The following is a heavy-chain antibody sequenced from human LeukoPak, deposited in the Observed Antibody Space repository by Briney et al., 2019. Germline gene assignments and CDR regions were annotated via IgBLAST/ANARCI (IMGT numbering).Heavy chain of an antibody. Sequence: PGGSLRLSCAASGFTFSSYVMSWVRQAPGKGLEWVSAISGTGGSTYYADSVKGRFTISRDNSKNTLSLQMNSLRADDTAVYYCAKGGPRGYSYGYLDYWGQGTLVTVSS. CDR1: GFTFSSYV. J-gene: IGHJ4*02. V-gene: IGHV3-23*01. D-gene: IGHD5-18*01. CDR2: ISGTGGST. CDR3: AKGGPRGYSYGYLDY.